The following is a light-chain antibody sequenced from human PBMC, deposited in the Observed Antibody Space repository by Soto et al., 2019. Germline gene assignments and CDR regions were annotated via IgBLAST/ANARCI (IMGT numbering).Light chain of an antibody. CDR3: CSYTTSSTPYV. J-gene: IGLJ1*01. CDR1: SGDVGGYDY. V-gene: IGLV2-14*01. CDR2: DVT. Sequence: QSVLTQPASVSGSPGQSITISCTGASGDVGGYDYVSWYQQHPGKAPKLMIYDVTTRPSGVSNRFSGSKSGNTASLTISGLQAEDEADYYCCSYTTSSTPYVFGTGTKVTVL.